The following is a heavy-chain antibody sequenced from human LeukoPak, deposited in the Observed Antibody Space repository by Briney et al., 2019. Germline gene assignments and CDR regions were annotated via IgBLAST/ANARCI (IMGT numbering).Heavy chain of an antibody. V-gene: IGHV1-2*02. CDR1: GYTFTGYY. Sequence: GASVKVSCKASGYTFTGYYMHWVRQAPGQGLEWMGWINPNSGGTNYAQKFQGRVTMTRDTYSSTAYMQLSRLRSDDTAVYYCARDVNVYYYYDMDVWGQGTTVTVSS. J-gene: IGHJ6*02. CDR2: INPNSGGT. CDR3: ARDVNVYYYYDMDV.